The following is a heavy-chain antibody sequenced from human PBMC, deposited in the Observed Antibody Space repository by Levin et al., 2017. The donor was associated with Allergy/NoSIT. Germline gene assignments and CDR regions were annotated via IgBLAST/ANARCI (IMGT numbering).Heavy chain of an antibody. CDR3: ARVGSSSSIALYGMDV. Sequence: PSETLSLTCTVSGGSISSGDYYWSWIRQPPGKGLEWIGYIYYSGSTYYNPSLKSRVTISVDTSKNQFSLKLSSVTAADTAVYYCARVGSSSSIALYGMDVWGQGTTVTVSS. CDR2: IYYSGST. J-gene: IGHJ6*02. CDR1: GGSISSGDYY. D-gene: IGHD6-6*01. V-gene: IGHV4-30-4*01.